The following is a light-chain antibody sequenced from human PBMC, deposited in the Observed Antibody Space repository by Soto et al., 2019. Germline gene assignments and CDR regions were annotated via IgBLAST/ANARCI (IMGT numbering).Light chain of an antibody. CDR3: QHYNSYSEA. CDR1: QGISSW. V-gene: IGKV1-5*03. Sequence: IRMTQSPSSFSASTGDRVTITCLASQGISSWLAWYQQKPGKAPKLLIYKASTLKSGVPSRFSGSGSGTEFTLTISSLQPDDFATYYCQHYNSYSEAFGQGTKVDIK. CDR2: KAS. J-gene: IGKJ1*01.